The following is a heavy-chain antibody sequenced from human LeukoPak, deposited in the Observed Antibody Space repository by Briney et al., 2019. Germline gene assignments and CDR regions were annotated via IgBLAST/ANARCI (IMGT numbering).Heavy chain of an antibody. V-gene: IGHV4-34*01. J-gene: IGHJ4*02. D-gene: IGHD5-24*01. CDR1: GGSFSGYY. CDR3: ARDRRDGDYFDY. Sequence: SETLSLTCAVYGGSFSGYYWSWIRQPPGKGLEWIGEINHSGSTNYNPSLKSRVTISVDTSKNQFSLKLSSVTAADTAVYYCARDRRDGDYFDYWGQGTLVTVSS. CDR2: INHSGST.